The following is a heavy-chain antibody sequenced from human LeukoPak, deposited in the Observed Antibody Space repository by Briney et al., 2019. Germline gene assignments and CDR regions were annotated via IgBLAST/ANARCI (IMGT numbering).Heavy chain of an antibody. CDR2: IYHSGST. CDR3: AIGDTVTTGWFDP. D-gene: IGHD4-17*01. CDR1: GGSISSGGYS. V-gene: IGHV4-30-2*01. J-gene: IGHJ5*02. Sequence: KSSQTLSLTCAVSGGSISSGGYSWSWIRQPPGKGLEWIGYIYHSGSTYYNPSLKSRVTISVDRSKNQFSLKLSSVTAADTAVYYCAIGDTVTTGWFDPWGQGTLVTVSS.